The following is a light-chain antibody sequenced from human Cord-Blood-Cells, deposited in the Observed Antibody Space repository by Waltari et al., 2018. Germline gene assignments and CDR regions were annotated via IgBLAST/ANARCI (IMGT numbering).Light chain of an antibody. Sequence: DIVMTQSPDSLAVSLGERATINCKSSQSVLYSSNNKNYLAWYQQKPGQPPKLLIYWASTRESGVRDRFSGSGSGTDFTLTISSLQAEDVAVYYCQQYYSTPPLTFGGGTKVEIK. J-gene: IGKJ4*01. CDR3: QQYYSTPPLT. V-gene: IGKV4-1*01. CDR1: QSVLYSSNNKNY. CDR2: WAS.